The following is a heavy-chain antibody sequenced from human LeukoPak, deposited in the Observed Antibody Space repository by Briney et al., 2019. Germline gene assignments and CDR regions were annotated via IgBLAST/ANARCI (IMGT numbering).Heavy chain of an antibody. V-gene: IGHV3-53*01. CDR3: ARDYFYGLDV. CDR1: GFTVSSNY. Sequence: PGGSLRLSCAASGFTVSSNYMSWVRQAPGKGLEWVSVIYSGGSTYYADSVKGRFTISKDNAKNTLYLQMNSLRAEDTAVYYCARDYFYGLDVWGQGTTVTVSS. CDR2: IYSGGST. J-gene: IGHJ6*02.